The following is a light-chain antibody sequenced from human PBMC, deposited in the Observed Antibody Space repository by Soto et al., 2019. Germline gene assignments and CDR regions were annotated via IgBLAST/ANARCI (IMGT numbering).Light chain of an antibody. Sequence: DIQMTQSPSTLSASLGDRVTITCRASQSINTWLAWYQQKPGKAPNLLIYQGSSLESGVPSRFSGSGSGTEFTLTISSLQPDDVATYYCQQYYSYMWTFGQGTKVDIK. CDR2: QGS. V-gene: IGKV1-5*03. CDR1: QSINTW. CDR3: QQYYSYMWT. J-gene: IGKJ1*01.